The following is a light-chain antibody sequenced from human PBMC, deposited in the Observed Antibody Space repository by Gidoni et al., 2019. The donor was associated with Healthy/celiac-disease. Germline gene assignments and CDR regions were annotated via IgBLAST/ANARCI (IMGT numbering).Light chain of an antibody. CDR2: GKN. V-gene: IGLV3-19*01. CDR1: SLRSSY. Sequence: SSELTQDPAVSVSLGQPVRVTCPVDSLRSSYASWYQQKPGQATVLFIYGKNNRPSGIPDRVAGSSSGNTASLTITGAQAEDEADYYCNSRDSSGNHYVFGTGTKVTVL. CDR3: NSRDSSGNHYV. J-gene: IGLJ1*01.